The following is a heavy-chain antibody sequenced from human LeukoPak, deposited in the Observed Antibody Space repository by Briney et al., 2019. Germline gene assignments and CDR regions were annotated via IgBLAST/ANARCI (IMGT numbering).Heavy chain of an antibody. CDR1: GFTFSSYS. V-gene: IGHV3-48*01. D-gene: IGHD2-15*01. CDR2: ISGSSSTI. CDR3: ARGGYYFDY. J-gene: IGHJ4*02. Sequence: GGSLRLSCAASGFTFSSYSMNWVRQAPGRGLEWVSYISGSSSTIYYADSVKGRFTISRDNAKNSLYLQMNSLRAEDTAVYYCARGGYYFDYWGLGTLVTVSS.